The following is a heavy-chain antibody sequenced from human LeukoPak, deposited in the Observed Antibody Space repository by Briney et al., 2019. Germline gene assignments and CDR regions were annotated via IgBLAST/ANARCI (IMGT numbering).Heavy chain of an antibody. D-gene: IGHD3-10*01. CDR3: ARGMVRGVPRDAFDI. CDR2: IYPGDSDT. CDR1: GYSFTSYW. J-gene: IGHJ3*02. Sequence: GESLKISCKGSGYSFTSYWIGWVGQMPGKALEWMGIIYPGDSDTRYSPSFQGQVTISADKSISTAYLQWSSLKASDTAMYYCARGMVRGVPRDAFDIWGQGTMVTVSS. V-gene: IGHV5-51*01.